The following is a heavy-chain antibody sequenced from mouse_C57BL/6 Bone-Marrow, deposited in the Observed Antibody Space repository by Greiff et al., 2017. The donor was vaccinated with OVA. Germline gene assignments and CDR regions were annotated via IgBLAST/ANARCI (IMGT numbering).Heavy chain of an antibody. J-gene: IGHJ4*01. Sequence: QVQLQQPGTELVKPGASVKLSCKASGYTFTSYWMHWVKQRPGKGLEWIGNINPSNGGPNYNEKFKSKATLTVDKSSSTAYMQLSSLISEDSAVYDCARELGYYAMDYWGQGTSVTVSS. CDR2: INPSNGGP. D-gene: IGHD4-1*01. CDR3: ARELGYYAMDY. V-gene: IGHV1-53*01. CDR1: GYTFTSYW.